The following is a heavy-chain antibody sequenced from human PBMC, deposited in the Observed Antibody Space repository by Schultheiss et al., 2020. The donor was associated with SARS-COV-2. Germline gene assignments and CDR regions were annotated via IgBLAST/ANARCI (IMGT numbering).Heavy chain of an antibody. Sequence: SETLSLTCTVSGGSISSSSYYWGWIRQPPGKGLEWIGSIYYSGSTYYNPSLKSRVTISVDTSKNQFSLKLSSVTAADTAVYYCARDYDILTGYYPRGRYYGMDVWGQGTTVTVSS. D-gene: IGHD3-9*01. CDR1: GGSISSSSYY. CDR3: ARDYDILTGYYPRGRYYGMDV. J-gene: IGHJ6*02. CDR2: IYYSGST. V-gene: IGHV4-39*07.